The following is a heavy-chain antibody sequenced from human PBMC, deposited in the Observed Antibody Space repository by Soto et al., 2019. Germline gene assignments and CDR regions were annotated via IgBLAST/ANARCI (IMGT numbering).Heavy chain of an antibody. D-gene: IGHD4-17*01. CDR2: IYYSGST. CDR3: ARRRGTTVVTRSSNWYFDL. V-gene: IGHV4-59*01. Sequence: QVQLQESGPGLVKPSETLSLTCTVSGGSISSYYWSWIRQPPGKGLEWIGYIYYSGSTNYNPSLKIRVTISVDTSKNQFSLKLSSVTAADTAVYYCARRRGTTVVTRSSNWYFDLWGRGTLVTVSS. J-gene: IGHJ2*01. CDR1: GGSISSYY.